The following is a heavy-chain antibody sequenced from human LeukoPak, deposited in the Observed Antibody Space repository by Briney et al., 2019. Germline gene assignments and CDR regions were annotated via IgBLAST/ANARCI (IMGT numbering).Heavy chain of an antibody. Sequence: GGSLRLSCAASGFTVNNNYMTWVRQAPGKGLEWVSVLYSNSITYYADSVKGRFTISRDSSKNTLYLQMNSLRAEDTAVYYCAKDSRGWQWVAEFDYWGQGTLVTVSS. J-gene: IGHJ4*02. V-gene: IGHV3-53*01. D-gene: IGHD6-19*01. CDR2: LYSNSIT. CDR1: GFTVNNNY. CDR3: AKDSRGWQWVAEFDY.